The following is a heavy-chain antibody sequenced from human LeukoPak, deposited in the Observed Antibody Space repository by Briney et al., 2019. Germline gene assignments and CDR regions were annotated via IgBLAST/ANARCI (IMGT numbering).Heavy chain of an antibody. J-gene: IGHJ5*02. Sequence: SETLSLTCTVSGGSISSSSYYWGWIRQPPGKGLEWIGGIYYSGSTYYNPSLKSRVTISVDTSKNQFSLKLTSVTAADTAVYFCVDYDTQKGWFDPWGQGTLVSVSS. CDR2: IYYSGST. V-gene: IGHV4-39*07. CDR1: GGSISSSSYY. D-gene: IGHD3-22*01. CDR3: VDYDTQKGWFDP.